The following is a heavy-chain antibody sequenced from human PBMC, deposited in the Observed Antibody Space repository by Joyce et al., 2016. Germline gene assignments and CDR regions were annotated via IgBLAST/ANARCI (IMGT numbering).Heavy chain of an antibody. CDR3: ARGTWSGYVGRGNWFDP. Sequence: QVQLQESGPGLVKPSQTLSLTCTVSGASITSGGYYWGWIRRYPGKGLGWIGNIYYKGITDDNPYLKGRVGIAVDTYKKRFSLKVSAVTAADTAVYFCARGTWSGYVGRGNWFDPWGQGTLVIVSS. J-gene: IGHJ5*02. CDR1: GASITSGGYY. V-gene: IGHV4-31*03. CDR2: IYYKGIT. D-gene: IGHD3-3*01.